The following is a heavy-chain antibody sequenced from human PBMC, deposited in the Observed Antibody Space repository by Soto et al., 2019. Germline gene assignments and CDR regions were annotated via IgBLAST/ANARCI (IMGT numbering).Heavy chain of an antibody. CDR3: TREEQFWSGYPRFDP. CDR1: GFTFGDYA. D-gene: IGHD3-3*02. V-gene: IGHV3-49*03. J-gene: IGHJ5*02. Sequence: GGSLRLSCTASGFTFGDYAMSWFRQAPGKGLEWVGFIRSKAYGGTTEYAASVKGRFTISREDSKSIAYLQMNSLKTEDTAVYYCTREEQFWSGYPRFDPWGQGTLVTVSS. CDR2: IRSKAYGGTT.